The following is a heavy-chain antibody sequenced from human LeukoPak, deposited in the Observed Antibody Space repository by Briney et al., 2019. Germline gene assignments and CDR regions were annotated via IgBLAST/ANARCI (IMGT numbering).Heavy chain of an antibody. CDR3: AKDRDIVVVTAPHYGMDV. J-gene: IGHJ6*02. CDR2: ISGSGGST. V-gene: IGHV3-23*01. CDR1: GFTFSSYA. Sequence: GGSLRLSCAASGFTFSSYAMSWVRQAPGKGLEWVSAISGSGGSTYYADSMKGRFTISRDNSKNTLYLQMNSLRAEDTAVYYCAKDRDIVVVTAPHYGMDVWGQGTTVTVSS. D-gene: IGHD2-21*02.